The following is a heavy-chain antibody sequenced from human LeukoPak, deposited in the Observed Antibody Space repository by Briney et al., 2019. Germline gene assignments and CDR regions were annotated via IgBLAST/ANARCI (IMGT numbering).Heavy chain of an antibody. D-gene: IGHD6-19*01. CDR1: GFTFSSYS. Sequence: PGGSLRLSCAASGFTFSSYSMNWVRQAPGKGLEWVSGISWNSGSIGYADSVKGRFTISRDNAKNSLYLQMNSLRAEDTAVYYCAKAPGGYSSGVLYWGQGTLVTVSS. J-gene: IGHJ4*02. CDR2: ISWNSGSI. CDR3: AKAPGGYSSGVLY. V-gene: IGHV3-20*04.